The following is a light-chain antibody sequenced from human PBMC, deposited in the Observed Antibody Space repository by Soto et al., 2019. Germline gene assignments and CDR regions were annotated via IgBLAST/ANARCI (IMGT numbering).Light chain of an antibody. CDR3: QSYDTNLSGVSV. Sequence: QSVLTQSPSVSGAPGQSVSISCTGTSSNIGAGFDVHWYQQVPATAPKLLIYGNNNRPSGVPDRFSGSKSGTSASLAITGLQAVDEADYYCQSYDTNLSGVSVFGTGIKVTVL. J-gene: IGLJ1*01. V-gene: IGLV1-40*01. CDR2: GNN. CDR1: SSNIGAGFD.